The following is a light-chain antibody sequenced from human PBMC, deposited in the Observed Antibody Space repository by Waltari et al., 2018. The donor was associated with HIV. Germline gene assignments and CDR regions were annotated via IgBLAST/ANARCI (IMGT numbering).Light chain of an antibody. CDR1: QRISSW. Sequence: DIQMTQSPSTLSASVGDRVTITCRASQRISSWLAWYQQKPGKAPKLLIYKASTLESGVPSRFSGSGSGTEFTLTISSLQPDDFATYYGQHYDSYSPAFGQGTKVEIK. CDR3: QHYDSYSPA. V-gene: IGKV1-5*03. CDR2: KAS. J-gene: IGKJ1*01.